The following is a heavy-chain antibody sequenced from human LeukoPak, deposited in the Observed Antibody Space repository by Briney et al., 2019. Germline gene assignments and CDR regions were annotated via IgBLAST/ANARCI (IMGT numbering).Heavy chain of an antibody. D-gene: IGHD2-2*01. CDR2: INHSGST. V-gene: IGHV4-34*01. J-gene: IGHJ3*02. CDR3: ARHAGYCSSTSCYGSIDEFDI. Sequence: SETLSLTCAVYSGSFSGYYWSWIPQPPGKGLEWIREINHSGSTNYNPSLKSRITISVETPKNHFSQKMSSRTPADTAVYYGARHAGYCSSTSCYGSIDEFDIWGQGTMVTVSS. CDR1: SGSFSGYY.